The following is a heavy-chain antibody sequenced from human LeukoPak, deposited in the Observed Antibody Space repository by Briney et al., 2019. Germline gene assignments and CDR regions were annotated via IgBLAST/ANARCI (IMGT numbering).Heavy chain of an antibody. V-gene: IGHV3-23*01. Sequence: PGGSLRLSCAASGFIFSNYAMSWVRQAPGRGLEWVATISDSGDSTYYADSVRGRFTISRDNSKNTLYVQVDSLGAEDTAIHYCAKVLYSDYGSGRPPFLDVWGQGTTVAVSS. J-gene: IGHJ6*02. D-gene: IGHD3-10*01. CDR1: GFIFSNYA. CDR2: ISDSGDST. CDR3: AKVLYSDYGSGRPPFLDV.